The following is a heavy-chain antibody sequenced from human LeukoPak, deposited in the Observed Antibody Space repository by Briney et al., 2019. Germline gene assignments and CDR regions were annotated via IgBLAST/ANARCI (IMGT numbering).Heavy chain of an antibody. CDR2: ISYDGSNK. CDR3: ARERYTSGSWYRWFDP. J-gene: IGHJ5*02. D-gene: IGHD6-13*01. V-gene: IGHV3-30*19. CDR1: GFPFSGSG. Sequence: GSSLRLSCAASGFPFSGSGMHWVRQAPGKGLEWVAVISYDGSNKYYADSVKGRFTISRDNSKNTLYLQMNSLRAEDTAVYYCARERYTSGSWYRWFDPWGQGTLVTVSS.